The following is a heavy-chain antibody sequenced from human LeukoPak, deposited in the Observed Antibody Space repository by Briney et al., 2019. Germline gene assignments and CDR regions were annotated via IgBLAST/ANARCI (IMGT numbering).Heavy chain of an antibody. CDR3: TASGYSSSWYLGYYYYYMDV. Sequence: TGGSLRLSCAASGFTFSNYNMNWVRQTPGKGLEWVGRIKSKTDGGTTDYAAPVKGRFTISRDDSKNTLYLQMNSLKTEDTAVYYCTASGYSSSWYLGYYYYYMDVWGKGTTVTVSS. CDR1: GFTFSNYN. CDR2: IKSKTDGGTT. J-gene: IGHJ6*03. D-gene: IGHD6-13*01. V-gene: IGHV3-15*01.